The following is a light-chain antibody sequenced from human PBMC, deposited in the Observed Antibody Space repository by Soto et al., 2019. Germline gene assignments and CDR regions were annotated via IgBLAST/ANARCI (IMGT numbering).Light chain of an antibody. Sequence: DIQMTQSPSSLSASVGDRVTITCQASQDISNFLNWYQQKPGTAPKLLIYDASNLETRVPSRFSGSGSGTDFTFTISSLQPEDIATYYCQQYDNLPPFTFGPGTKVDTK. V-gene: IGKV1-33*01. CDR2: DAS. J-gene: IGKJ3*01. CDR3: QQYDNLPPFT. CDR1: QDISNF.